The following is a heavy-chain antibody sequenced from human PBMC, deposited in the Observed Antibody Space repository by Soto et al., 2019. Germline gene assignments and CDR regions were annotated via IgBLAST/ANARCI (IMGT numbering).Heavy chain of an antibody. Sequence: GGSLRLSCAASGFTFSSYGMHWVRQAPGKGLERVAVIWYDGSNKYYADSVKGRFTISRDNSKNTLYLQMNSLRAEDTAVYYCAREGHDYGDYVYYFDYWGQGTLVTVSS. CDR2: IWYDGSNK. V-gene: IGHV3-33*01. CDR3: AREGHDYGDYVYYFDY. D-gene: IGHD4-17*01. J-gene: IGHJ4*02. CDR1: GFTFSSYG.